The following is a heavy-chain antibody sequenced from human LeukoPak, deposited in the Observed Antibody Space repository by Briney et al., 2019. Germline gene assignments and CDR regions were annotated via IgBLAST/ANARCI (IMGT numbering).Heavy chain of an antibody. J-gene: IGHJ4*02. D-gene: IGHD6-13*01. V-gene: IGHV3-48*03. CDR2: ISSSGSTI. Sequence: GGSLRLSCAASGFTLSSFEMNWVRQAPGKGLEWVSYISSSGSTIYYADSVEGRFTVSRDNAKNSLYLQMNSLRAEDTAVYYCARGVSSSWLKYFDYWGLGTLVTVSS. CDR1: GFTLSSFE. CDR3: ARGVSSSWLKYFDY.